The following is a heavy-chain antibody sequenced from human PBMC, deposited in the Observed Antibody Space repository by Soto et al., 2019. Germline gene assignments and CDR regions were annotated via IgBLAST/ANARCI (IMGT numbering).Heavy chain of an antibody. J-gene: IGHJ4*02. CDR3: AKSHREYSSGWYYFDY. D-gene: IGHD6-19*01. CDR1: GFTFDDYA. CDR2: ISWNSGSI. V-gene: IGHV3-9*01. Sequence: GGSLRLSCAASGFTFDDYAMHWVRQAPGKGLEWVSGISWNSGSIGYADSVKGRFTISRDNAKNSLYLQMNSLRAEDTALYYCAKSHREYSSGWYYFDYWGQGTLVTVSS.